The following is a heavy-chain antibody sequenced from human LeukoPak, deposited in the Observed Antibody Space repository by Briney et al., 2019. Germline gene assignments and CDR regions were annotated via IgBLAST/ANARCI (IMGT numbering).Heavy chain of an antibody. Sequence: SETLSLTCAVSGGSISSSNWWSWVRQSPGKGLEWIGEIYYSGSSNYNPSLKSRITISVDKSKNQFSLNLTSVTAADTAVYFCARGDTSGWPYSFDYWGQGTLVSVSS. D-gene: IGHD6-19*01. CDR3: ARGDTSGWPYSFDY. V-gene: IGHV4-4*02. J-gene: IGHJ4*02. CDR2: IYYSGSS. CDR1: GGSISSSNW.